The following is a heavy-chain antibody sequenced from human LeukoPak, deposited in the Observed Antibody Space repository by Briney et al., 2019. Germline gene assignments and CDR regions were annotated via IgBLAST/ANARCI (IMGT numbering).Heavy chain of an antibody. CDR2: IIPIFGTA. CDR3: ARDLGGYNCYDY. D-gene: IGHD5-24*01. Sequence: GASVKVSCKASGYTFTGYYMHWVRQAPGQGLEWMGGIIPIFGTANYAQKFQGRVTITADESTSTVYMELSSLRSEDTAVYYCARDLGGYNCYDYWGQGTLVTVSS. V-gene: IGHV1-69*13. CDR1: GYTFTGYY. J-gene: IGHJ4*02.